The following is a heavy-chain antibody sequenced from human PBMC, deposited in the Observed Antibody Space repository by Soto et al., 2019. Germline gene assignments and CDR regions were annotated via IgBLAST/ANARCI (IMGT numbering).Heavy chain of an antibody. V-gene: IGHV1-46*03. J-gene: IGHJ6*03. CDR1: GYTFTSYG. CDR2: INPSGGST. CDR3: ACSGECGGDCGHYYYYYMDV. Sequence: ASVKVSCKASGYTFTSYGISWVRQAPGQGLEWMGIINPSGGSTSYAQKFQGRVTMTRDTSTSTVYMELSSLRSEDTAVYYFACSGECGGDCGHYYYYYMDVWGKGTTVTVSS. D-gene: IGHD2-21*01.